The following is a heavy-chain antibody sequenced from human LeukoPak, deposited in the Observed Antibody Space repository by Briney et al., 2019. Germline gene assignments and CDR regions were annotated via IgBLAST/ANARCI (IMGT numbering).Heavy chain of an antibody. CDR2: ISYDGSNK. D-gene: IGHD6-13*01. Sequence: GRSLRLSCGASGFTFSTYAMHWVRQAPGKGLEWVAVISYDGSNKYCADSVKGRITISRDNSKNTLYLQMNSLRAEDTAVYYCARDRIAAAGNGWFDPWGQGTLVTVSS. V-gene: IGHV3-30-3*01. CDR3: ARDRIAAAGNGWFDP. CDR1: GFTFSTYA. J-gene: IGHJ5*02.